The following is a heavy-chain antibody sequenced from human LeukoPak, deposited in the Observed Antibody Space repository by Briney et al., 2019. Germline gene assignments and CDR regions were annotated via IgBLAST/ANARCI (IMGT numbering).Heavy chain of an antibody. J-gene: IGHJ1*01. CDR1: GFTFSSYG. Sequence: GGSLRLSCAASGFTFSSYGMHWVRQAPGKGLEWVAVISYDGSNKYYADSVNGRFTISRDNSKNTLYLQMNSLRAEDTAVYYCAKEVWGRGYFQHWGQGTLVTASS. CDR3: AKEVWGRGYFQH. CDR2: ISYDGSNK. V-gene: IGHV3-30*18. D-gene: IGHD3-16*01.